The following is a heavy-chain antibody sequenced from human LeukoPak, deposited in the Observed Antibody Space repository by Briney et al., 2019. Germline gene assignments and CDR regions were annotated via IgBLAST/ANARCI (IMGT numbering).Heavy chain of an antibody. J-gene: IGHJ3*02. V-gene: IGHV3-48*03. CDR1: GFTFRGYW. D-gene: IGHD6-6*01. CDR3: ARGPSIAARYDAFDI. CDR2: ISSSGNTI. Sequence: GGSLRLSCAASGFTFRGYWMTWVRQAPGKGLEWVSYISSSGNTISYADSVKGRFTISRDNAKNSLYLQVISLRAEDTAVYYCARGPSIAARYDAFDIWGQGTMVTVSS.